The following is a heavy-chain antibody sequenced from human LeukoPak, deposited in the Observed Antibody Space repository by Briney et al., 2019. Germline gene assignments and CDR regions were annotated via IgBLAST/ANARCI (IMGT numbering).Heavy chain of an antibody. CDR3: ARVLTYSGSYYCDY. V-gene: IGHV4-39*01. D-gene: IGHD1-26*01. CDR1: GGSISTTRHY. J-gene: IGHJ4*02. Sequence: PAETLSLTCAVSGGSISTTRHYWGWIRQPPGKGLEWVGNMYYGGSTYYNPSLRSRVTISVATAKNQFSLKLSSVTAADTAVYYCARVLTYSGSYYCDYWGQGTLVTVSS. CDR2: MYYGGST.